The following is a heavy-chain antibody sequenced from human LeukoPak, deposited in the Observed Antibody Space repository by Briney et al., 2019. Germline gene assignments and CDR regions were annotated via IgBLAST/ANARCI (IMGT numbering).Heavy chain of an antibody. CDR1: GGSISSYY. CDR3: ARIAAAAGTLPADY. V-gene: IGHV4-59*12. D-gene: IGHD6-13*01. CDR2: IYYSGST. J-gene: IGHJ4*02. Sequence: SETLSPTCTVSGGSISSYYWSWIRQPPGKGLEWIGYIYYSGSTNYNPSLKSRVTISVDTSKNQFSLKLSSVTAADTAVYYCARIAAAAGTLPADYWGQGTLVTVSS.